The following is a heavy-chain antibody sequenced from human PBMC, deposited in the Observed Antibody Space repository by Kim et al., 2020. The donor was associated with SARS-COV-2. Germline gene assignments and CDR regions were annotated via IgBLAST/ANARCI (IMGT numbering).Heavy chain of an antibody. J-gene: IGHJ4*02. D-gene: IGHD1-26*01. Sequence: GREKYYAESVKGRFTISRDNAEKSVSLQMNSLRAEDTAIYYCARGSVNLLLWGQGNLVTVSS. CDR3: ARGSVNLLL. V-gene: IGHV3-7*01. CDR2: GREK.